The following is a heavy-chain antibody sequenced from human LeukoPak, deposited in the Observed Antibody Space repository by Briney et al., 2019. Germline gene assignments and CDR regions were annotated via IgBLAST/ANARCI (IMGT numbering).Heavy chain of an antibody. CDR2: IKSKTDGGTT. J-gene: IGHJ5*02. D-gene: IGHD2-15*01. CDR1: GLTFRNAW. CDR3: TTVDCHGGICREVTQNP. Sequence: GGSLRLSCAVSGLTFRNAWMSWVRQAPGKGLEWIGRIKSKTDGGTTDYAAPVKGRFSISRDDSKSTLDLHMNSLKTEDTAVYYCTTVDCHGGICREVTQNPWGQGTLVTVSS. V-gene: IGHV3-15*01.